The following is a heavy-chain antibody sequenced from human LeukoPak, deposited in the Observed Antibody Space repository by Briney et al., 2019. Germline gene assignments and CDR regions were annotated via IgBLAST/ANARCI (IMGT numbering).Heavy chain of an antibody. J-gene: IGHJ6*02. Sequence: ASVKVSCKASGYTFTSYGISWVRQAPGQGLEWMGWTSAYNGNTNYAQKLQGRATMTTDTSTSTAYMELRSLRSDDTAVYYCARVTSSSWDLYYYYGMDVWGQGTTVTVSS. D-gene: IGHD6-13*01. CDR3: ARVTSSSWDLYYYYGMDV. CDR1: GYTFTSYG. V-gene: IGHV1-18*01. CDR2: TSAYNGNT.